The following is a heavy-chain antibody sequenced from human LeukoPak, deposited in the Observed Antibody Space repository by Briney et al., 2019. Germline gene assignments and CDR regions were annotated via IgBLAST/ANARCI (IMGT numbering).Heavy chain of an antibody. D-gene: IGHD2-21*02. CDR1: GGTFSSYA. J-gene: IGHJ4*02. V-gene: IGHV1-69*13. CDR2: IIPIFGTA. CDR3: ARERYCGGDCHYFDY. Sequence: SVKVSCKASGGTFSSYAISWVRQAPGQGLEWMGGIIPIFGTANYAQKFQGRVTITADESTSTAYMELSSLRFEDMAVYYCARERYCGGDCHYFDYWGQGTLVTVSS.